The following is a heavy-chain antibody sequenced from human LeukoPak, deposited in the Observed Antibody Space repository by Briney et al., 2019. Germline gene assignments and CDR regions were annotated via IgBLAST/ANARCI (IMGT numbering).Heavy chain of an antibody. V-gene: IGHV4-34*01. CDR2: INHSGST. CDR3: ARRANTAPPYYFDY. CDR1: GGPFSGYY. D-gene: IGHD5-18*01. J-gene: IGHJ4*02. Sequence: SETLSLTCAVYGGPFSGYYWSWIRQPPGKGLEWIGEINHSGSTNYNPSLKSRVTISIDTSKKQFSLKLSSVTAADTAVYYCARRANTAPPYYFDYWGQGTLVTVSS.